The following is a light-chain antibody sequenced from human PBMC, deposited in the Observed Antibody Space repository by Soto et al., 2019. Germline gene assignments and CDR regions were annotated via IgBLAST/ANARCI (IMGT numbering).Light chain of an antibody. CDR1: SSDVGGYNY. J-gene: IGLJ3*02. CDR3: SSYTSSSATRV. Sequence: QSALTQPASVAASHGQSITISCTGTSSDVGGYNYVSWYQQHPGKAPKLMIYEVSNRPSGVSNRFSGSKSGNTASLTISGLQAEDEADYYCSSYTSSSATRVFGGGTKVTVL. CDR2: EVS. V-gene: IGLV2-14*01.